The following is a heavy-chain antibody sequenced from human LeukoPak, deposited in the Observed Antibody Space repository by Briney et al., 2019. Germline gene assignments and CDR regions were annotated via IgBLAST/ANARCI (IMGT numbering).Heavy chain of an antibody. CDR2: ISSSSSYI. J-gene: IGHJ4*02. CDR3: ARVFRAEWHSSSSHVLDY. Sequence: GGSLRLSCAASGFTFSSYSMNWVRQAPGKGLEWVSSISSSSSYIYYADSVKGRFTISRDNAKNSLYLQMNSLRAEDTAVYYCARVFRAEWHSSSSHVLDYWGQGTLVTVSS. CDR1: GFTFSSYS. D-gene: IGHD6-6*01. V-gene: IGHV3-21*01.